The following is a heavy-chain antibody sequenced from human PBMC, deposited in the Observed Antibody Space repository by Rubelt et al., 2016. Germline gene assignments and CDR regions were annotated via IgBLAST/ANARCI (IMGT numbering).Heavy chain of an antibody. CDR3: ARLAVVGAIRDLFDY. CDR2: IFYSGST. J-gene: IGHJ4*02. Sequence: QLQLQESGPGLVKPSETLSLSCTVSGDSLSHSNYYWGWIRQPPGEGLEWVGSIFYSGSTYYRPSLKGRVTISGDTSKNPFSLKLRVVTAADTAICDCARLAVVGAIRDLFDYWGQGILVAVSS. V-gene: IGHV4-39*02. D-gene: IGHD1-26*01. CDR1: GDSLSHSNYY.